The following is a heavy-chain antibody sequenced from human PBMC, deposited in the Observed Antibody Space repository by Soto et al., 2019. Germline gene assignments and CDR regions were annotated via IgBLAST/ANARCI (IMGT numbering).Heavy chain of an antibody. D-gene: IGHD4-4*01. V-gene: IGHV4-31*03. J-gene: IGHJ6*02. CDR1: GGSISSGGYY. CDR2: IYYSGST. CDR3: ARDRLQYYGMDF. Sequence: QVQLQESGPGLVKPSQTLSLTCTVSGGSISSGGYYWSWIRQHPGQGLEWIRYIYYSGSTYYNPSLKSRVTTSVDTSKNQFSLKLSSVTAADTGVYYCARDRLQYYGMDFWGQGTTVTVSS.